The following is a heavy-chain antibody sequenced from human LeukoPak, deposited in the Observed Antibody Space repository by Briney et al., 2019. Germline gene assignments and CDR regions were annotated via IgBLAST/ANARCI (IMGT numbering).Heavy chain of an antibody. D-gene: IGHD3-10*01. V-gene: IGHV3-30*03. CDR3: ARYYGSGSLDY. CDR1: GFTFSDYG. Sequence: GGSLRLSCAASGFTFSDYGMHWARQAPGKGLEWVALISYDGSNKYYADSAKGRFTISRDTSKNTLHLQMDSLRVEDTAMYYCARYYGSGSLDYWGQGTLVTVSS. J-gene: IGHJ4*02. CDR2: ISYDGSNK.